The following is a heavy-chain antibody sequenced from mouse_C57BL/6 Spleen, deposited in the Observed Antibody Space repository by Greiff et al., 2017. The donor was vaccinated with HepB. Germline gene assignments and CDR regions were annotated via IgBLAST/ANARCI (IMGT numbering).Heavy chain of an antibody. V-gene: IGHV1-19*01. J-gene: IGHJ4*01. CDR3: ARGGDYGSVFYAMDY. CDR1: GYTFTDYY. Sequence: EVQLQQSGPVLVKPGASVKMSCKASGYTFTDYYMNWVKQSHGKSLEWIGVINPYNGGTSYNQKFKGKATLTVDKASSTAYMELNSLTSEDSAVYYCARGGDYGSVFYAMDYWGQGTSVTVSS. CDR2: INPYNGGT. D-gene: IGHD1-1*01.